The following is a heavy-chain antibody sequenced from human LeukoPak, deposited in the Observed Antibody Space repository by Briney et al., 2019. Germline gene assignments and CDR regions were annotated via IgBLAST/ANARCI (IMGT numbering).Heavy chain of an antibody. V-gene: IGHV1-69*05. J-gene: IGHJ5*02. CDR2: IIPIFGTA. Sequence: SVKVSCKASVGTFSSYAISWVRQAPGQGLEWRGGIIPIFGTANYAQKFQGRVTITTDESTSTAYMELSSLRSEDTAAYYCARASSESIAARPYWFDPWGQGTLVTVSS. CDR1: VGTFSSYA. CDR3: ARASSESIAARPYWFDP. D-gene: IGHD6-6*01.